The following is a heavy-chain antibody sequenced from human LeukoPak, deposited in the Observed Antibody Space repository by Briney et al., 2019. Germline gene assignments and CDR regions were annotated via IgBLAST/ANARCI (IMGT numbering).Heavy chain of an antibody. D-gene: IGHD3-16*02. J-gene: IGHJ3*02. CDR2: IKQDGSEK. V-gene: IGHV3-7*01. CDR3: VREMGLSDAVAI. CDR1: AFTISTYW. Sequence: GGSLRLSCAASAFTISTYWMSWVRRAPGKGLEWVANIKQDGSEKYYVGSVKGRFTISRDNAKNSLYLQMNSLRAEDTAVYYCVREMGLSDAVAIWGQGTMVTVSS.